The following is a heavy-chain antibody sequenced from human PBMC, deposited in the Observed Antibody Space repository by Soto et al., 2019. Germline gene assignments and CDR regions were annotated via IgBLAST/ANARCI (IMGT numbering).Heavy chain of an antibody. CDR1: GFTFSSYA. V-gene: IGHV3-30-3*01. D-gene: IGHD3-3*01. CDR3: ARELTIFRVVKGMDV. Sequence: PGGSLRLSCAASGFTFSSYAMHWVRQAPGKGLEWVAVISYDGSNKYYADSVKGRFTISRDNSKNTLYLQMNSLRAEDTAVYYCARELTIFRVVKGMDVWGQGTTVTVSS. CDR2: ISYDGSNK. J-gene: IGHJ6*02.